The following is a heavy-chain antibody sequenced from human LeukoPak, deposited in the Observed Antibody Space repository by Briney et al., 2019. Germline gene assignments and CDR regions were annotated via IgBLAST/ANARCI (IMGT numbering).Heavy chain of an antibody. CDR3: ARWDDSAWAFGN. CDR2: IAHSGTT. CDR1: GGSISRYS. V-gene: IGHV4-59*08. Sequence: SETLSLTCIVSGGSISRYSWNWIRQSPGKGLEWVGYIAHSGTTSYKSSLKSRVTISVDTSKNQLSLRLTSVTAADTAVYYCARWDDSAWAFGNWGPGTLVTVSS. J-gene: IGHJ4*02. D-gene: IGHD6-19*01.